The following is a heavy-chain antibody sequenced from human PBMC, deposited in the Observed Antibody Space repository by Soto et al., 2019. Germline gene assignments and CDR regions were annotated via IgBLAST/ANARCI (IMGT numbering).Heavy chain of an antibody. CDR1: GGSISSNDYY. V-gene: IGHV4-30-4*01. Sequence: QVQLQESGPGLVEPSQTLSLTCTVSGGSISSNDYYWNWIRQAPGKGPGWIAYIFYSGGTYYNPSLKSRVTISVDTSKNQFSLKLSSVTAADTAVYYCARFFSNSGVDYPFALWGQGTMVTVSS. CDR3: ARFFSNSGVDYPFAL. CDR2: IFYSGGT. J-gene: IGHJ3*01. D-gene: IGHD4-4*01.